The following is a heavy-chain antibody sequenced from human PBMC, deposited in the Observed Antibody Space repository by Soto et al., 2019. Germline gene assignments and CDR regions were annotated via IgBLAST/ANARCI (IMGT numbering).Heavy chain of an antibody. V-gene: IGHV1-18*01. J-gene: IGHJ6*02. CDR2: ISAYNGNT. CDR1: GYTFTGYG. CDR3: AGRGGCSGGSCQGNYYYYGMDV. Sequence: ASVKVSCKASGYTFTGYGISWVRQAPGQGLEWMGWISAYNGNTNYAQKLQGRVTMTTDTSTSTAYMELRSLRSDDTAVYYCAGRGGCSGGSCQGNYYYYGMDVWGQGTTVTVSS. D-gene: IGHD2-15*01.